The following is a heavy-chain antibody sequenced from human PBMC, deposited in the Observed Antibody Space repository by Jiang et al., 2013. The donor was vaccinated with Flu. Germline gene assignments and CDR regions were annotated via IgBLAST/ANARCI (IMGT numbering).Heavy chain of an antibody. V-gene: IGHV1-69*04. CDR2: IIPILGIA. CDR3: ARGPSSTGTTDY. Sequence: SGAEVKKPGSSVKVSCKASGGTFSSYAISWVRQAPGQGLEWMGRIIPILGIANYAQKFQGRVTITADKSTSTAYMELSSLRSEDTAVYYCARGPSSTGTTDYWGQGTLVTVSS. J-gene: IGHJ4*02. CDR1: GGTFSSYA. D-gene: IGHD1-1*01.